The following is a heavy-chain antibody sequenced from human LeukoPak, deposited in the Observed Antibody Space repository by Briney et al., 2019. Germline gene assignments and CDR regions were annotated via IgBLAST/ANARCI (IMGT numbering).Heavy chain of an antibody. J-gene: IGHJ4*02. CDR2: IYYSGST. CDR1: GGSISSYY. D-gene: IGHD1-7*01. V-gene: IGHV4-59*01. Sequence: SETLSLTCTVSGGSISSYYWSWIRQPPGKGLEWIGYIYYSGSTNYNPSLKSRVTISVDTSKNQFSLKLSSVTAADTAVYYCAREVENYAFDYWGQGTLVTVSS. CDR3: AREVENYAFDY.